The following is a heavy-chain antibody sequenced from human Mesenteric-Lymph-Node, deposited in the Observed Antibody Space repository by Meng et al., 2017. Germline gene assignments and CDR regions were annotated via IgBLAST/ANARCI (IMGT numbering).Heavy chain of an antibody. CDR3: ASGRKYCSSTSCYGQFDY. CDR1: GGSISSSNW. J-gene: IGHJ4*02. V-gene: IGHV4-4*02. CDR2: IYHSGST. D-gene: IGHD2-2*01. Sequence: GQLQESGPGRVKPSGPLSRTWAVSGGSISSSNWWSWVRQPPGKGLEWIGEIYHSGSTNYNPSLKSRVTISVDKSKNQFSLKLSSVTAADAAVYYCASGRKYCSSTSCYGQFDYWGQGTLVTVSS.